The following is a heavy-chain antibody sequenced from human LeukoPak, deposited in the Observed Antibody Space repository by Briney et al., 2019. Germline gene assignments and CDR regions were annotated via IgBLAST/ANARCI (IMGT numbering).Heavy chain of an antibody. CDR1: GFTFSSYE. CDR2: ISSSGSTI. V-gene: IGHV3-48*03. J-gene: IGHJ4*02. Sequence: GGSLRLSCAASGFTFSSYEMNWVRQAPGKGLEWVSYISSSGSTIYYADSVKGRFTISRDISKNTLDLQMHSLRDEDTAVYYCARGPRPWGQGTLVTVSS. CDR3: ARGPRP. D-gene: IGHD1-1*01.